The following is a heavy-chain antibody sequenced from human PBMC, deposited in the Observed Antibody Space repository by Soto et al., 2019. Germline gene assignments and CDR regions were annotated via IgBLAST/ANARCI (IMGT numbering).Heavy chain of an antibody. CDR1: GFTFSSYT. J-gene: IGHJ4*02. CDR2: IRDDSGYV. Sequence: GGSLRLSCAASGFTFSSYTMNWLRQAPGKGPEWVSSIRDDSGYVYYAESVKGRFTISRDRATNSLFLQMSSLRADDTAVYYCARDHYYGSGSYNFYDYWGQGTLVTVSS. V-gene: IGHV3-21*01. CDR3: ARDHYYGSGSYNFYDY. D-gene: IGHD3-10*01.